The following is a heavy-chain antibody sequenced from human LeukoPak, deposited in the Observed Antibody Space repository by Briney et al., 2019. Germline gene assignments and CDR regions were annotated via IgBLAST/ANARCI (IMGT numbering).Heavy chain of an antibody. J-gene: IGHJ3*02. CDR3: ASEGGGGTFGAFDI. V-gene: IGHV3-30-3*01. Sequence: PGVSLRLSCAASGFTFSNCAMHWVRQAPGKGLEWVAVISYDGSNKYYADSVKGRFTISRDNSKNTLYLQMNSLRAEDTAVYYCASEGGGGTFGAFDIWGQGTMVTISS. D-gene: IGHD3-16*01. CDR2: ISYDGSNK. CDR1: GFTFSNCA.